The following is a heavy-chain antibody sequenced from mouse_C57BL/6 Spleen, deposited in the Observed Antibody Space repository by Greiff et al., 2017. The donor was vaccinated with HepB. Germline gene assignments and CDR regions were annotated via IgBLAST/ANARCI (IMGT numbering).Heavy chain of an antibody. J-gene: IGHJ4*01. CDR2: ISYDGSN. CDR1: GYSITSGYY. Sequence: VQLQQSGPGLVKPSQSLSLTCSVTGYSITSGYYWNWIRQFPGNKLEWMGYISYDGSNNYNPSLKNRISITRDTSKNQFFLKLNSVTTEDTATYYCASELPGGAMDYWGQGTSVTVSS. V-gene: IGHV3-6*01. CDR3: ASELPGGAMDY. D-gene: IGHD2-12*01.